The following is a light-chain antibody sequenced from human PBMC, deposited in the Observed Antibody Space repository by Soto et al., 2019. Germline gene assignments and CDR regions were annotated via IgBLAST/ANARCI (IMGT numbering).Light chain of an antibody. J-gene: IGKJ2*01. CDR1: QSVSSSY. CDR3: QQYGSSPYT. CDR2: GAS. V-gene: IGKV3-20*01. Sequence: EIVLTQSPATLSLSPGEGATLSCRASQSVSSSYLAWYQQKPGQAPRLLIYGASSRATGIPDRFSGSGSGTDFTLTISRLEPEDFAVYYCQQYGSSPYTFGQGTKLEIK.